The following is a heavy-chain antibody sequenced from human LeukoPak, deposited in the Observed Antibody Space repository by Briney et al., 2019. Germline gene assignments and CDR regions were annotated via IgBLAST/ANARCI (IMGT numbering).Heavy chain of an antibody. J-gene: IGHJ4*02. Sequence: GGSLRLSRAAAGFTFSSYWMSWVRQAPGKGLEWVASINQDVSEKYYVDSVKGRFTISRDNAKNSLYLQVNSLRADDTAVYYCARGGWGFDYWGQGTLVIVSS. CDR1: GFTFSSYW. V-gene: IGHV3-7*05. D-gene: IGHD6-19*01. CDR2: INQDVSEK. CDR3: ARGGWGFDY.